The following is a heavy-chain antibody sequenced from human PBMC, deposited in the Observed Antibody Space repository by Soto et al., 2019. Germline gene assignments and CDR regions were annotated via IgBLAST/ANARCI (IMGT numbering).Heavy chain of an antibody. V-gene: IGHV3-23*01. CDR2: IINSGDTT. Sequence: GGSLRPSCAASGFDFSTYAMSWVRQAPGKGLEWVSCIINSGDTTYYADSVKGRFTISRDNSRNTLYLHMNSLRADDTAMYYCAKDWPGTSSVTSDYWGQGTLVTVSS. D-gene: IGHD4-17*01. CDR3: AKDWPGTSSVTSDY. J-gene: IGHJ4*02. CDR1: GFDFSTYA.